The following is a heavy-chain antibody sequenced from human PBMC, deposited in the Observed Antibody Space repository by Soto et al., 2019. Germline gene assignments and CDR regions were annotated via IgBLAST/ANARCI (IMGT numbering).Heavy chain of an antibody. Sequence: GGAPRPSCAASGFTFNKYAMNWGRQAPGKGLEWVATISATGGSTYYADSVKGRFTISRDNSKNTLYLQMNGLRVEDTAVYYCAKDRLAGNFDYWGQGTQVTVSS. CDR1: GFTFNKYA. V-gene: IGHV3-23*01. J-gene: IGHJ4*02. CDR2: ISATGGST. CDR3: AKDRLAGNFDY.